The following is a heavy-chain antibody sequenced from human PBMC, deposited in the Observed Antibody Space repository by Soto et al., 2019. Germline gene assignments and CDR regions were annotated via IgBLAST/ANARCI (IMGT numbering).Heavy chain of an antibody. J-gene: IGHJ5*02. Sequence: QVQLVQSGAEVKKPGASVKVSCKASGYTFTSYNIHWVRQAPGQGLEWVGMINPRGFFTTYAQKFRGRVTMTGDTSTSVVYMELTNLISEDTAMSYCAIAAGRFGELFWFDPWGRGTLVSVSS. D-gene: IGHD3-10*01. CDR3: AIAAGRFGELFWFDP. CDR2: INPRGFFT. V-gene: IGHV1-46*01. CDR1: GYTFTSYN.